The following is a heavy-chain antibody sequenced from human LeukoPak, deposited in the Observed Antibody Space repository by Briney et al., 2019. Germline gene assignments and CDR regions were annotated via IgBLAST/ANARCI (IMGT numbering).Heavy chain of an antibody. CDR1: GFIFNDFA. D-gene: IGHD4-17*01. V-gene: IGHV3-43*02. CDR2: INRDGRRT. Sequence: GGSLRLSCVVSGFIFNDFAMHWVRQAPGKGLEWVAHINRDGRRTYYADSVRGRFTISRDNHKNSFYLEMYSLTSEDSALYYCAKDIQTRVTSLYYCVLDVWGPGTTVTVSS. J-gene: IGHJ6*02. CDR3: AKDIQTRVTSLYYCVLDV.